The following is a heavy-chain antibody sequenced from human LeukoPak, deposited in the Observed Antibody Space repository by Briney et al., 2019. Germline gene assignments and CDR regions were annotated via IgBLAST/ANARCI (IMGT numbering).Heavy chain of an antibody. J-gene: IGHJ4*02. CDR2: IKQDGSEK. V-gene: IGHV3-7*03. D-gene: IGHD3-22*01. Sequence: GGSLRLSCAASGFTFSSYWMSWVRQAPGKGLEWVANIKQDGSEKYYVDSVKGRFTISRDNSKNTLYLQMNSLRAEDTAVYYCAKGQFTKKAYYYDSSGYYYFDYWGQGTLVTVSS. CDR3: AKGQFTKKAYYYDSSGYYYFDY. CDR1: GFTFSSYW.